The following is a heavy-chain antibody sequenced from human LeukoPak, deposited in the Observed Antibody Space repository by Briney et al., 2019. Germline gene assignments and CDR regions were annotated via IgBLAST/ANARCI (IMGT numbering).Heavy chain of an antibody. CDR1: GFAFNNYA. CDR2: ISGGGGST. CDR3: EKQSSGWFDS. Sequence: GGSLRLSCAASGFAFNNYAMSWGRQAPGKGLEWVSAISGGGGSTYYADSVKGRFTISRDNSKNTLYLQTNSLRAEDTSVYYCEKQSSGWFDSWGQGTLVTVSS. V-gene: IGHV3-23*01. J-gene: IGHJ5*01. D-gene: IGHD6-19*01.